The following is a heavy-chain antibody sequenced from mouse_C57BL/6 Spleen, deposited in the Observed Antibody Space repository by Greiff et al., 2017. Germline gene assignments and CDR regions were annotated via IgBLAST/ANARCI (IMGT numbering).Heavy chain of an antibody. D-gene: IGHD4-1*01. Sequence: EVKLMESGGGLVKPGGSLKLSCAASGFTFSSYAMSWVRQTPEKRLEWVATISDGGSYTYYPDNVKGRFTISRDNAKNNLYLQMSHLKSEDTAMYYCARVGENWAYYFDYWGQGTTLTVSS. CDR3: ARVGENWAYYFDY. CDR2: ISDGGSYT. V-gene: IGHV5-4*03. CDR1: GFTFSSYA. J-gene: IGHJ2*01.